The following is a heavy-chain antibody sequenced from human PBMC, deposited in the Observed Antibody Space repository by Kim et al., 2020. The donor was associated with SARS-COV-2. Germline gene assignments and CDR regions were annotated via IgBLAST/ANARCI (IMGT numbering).Heavy chain of an antibody. Sequence: TSYNPSLKSRVTISVDTSKNQFSLKLSSVTAADTAVYYCARDTAMEGVDYWGQGTLVTVSS. D-gene: IGHD5-18*01. J-gene: IGHJ4*02. V-gene: IGHV4-31*02. CDR3: ARDTAMEGVDY. CDR2: T.